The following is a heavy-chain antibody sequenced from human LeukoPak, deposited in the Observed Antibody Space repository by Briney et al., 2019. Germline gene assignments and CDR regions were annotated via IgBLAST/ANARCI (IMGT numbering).Heavy chain of an antibody. CDR2: IRSKANSYAT. J-gene: IGHJ4*02. D-gene: IGHD6-13*01. CDR3: TRLAAAGTDY. CDR1: GFTFSGSA. V-gene: IGHV3-73*01. Sequence: PGGSLRLSCAASGFTFSGSAMHWVRQASGKGLEWVGRIRSKANSYATAYAASVKGRFTISRDDSKNTAYLQMNSLKTEDTAVCYCTRLAAAGTDYWGQGTLVTVSS.